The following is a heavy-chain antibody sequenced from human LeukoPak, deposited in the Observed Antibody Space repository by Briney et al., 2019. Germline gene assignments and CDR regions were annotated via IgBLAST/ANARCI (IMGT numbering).Heavy chain of an antibody. J-gene: IGHJ4*02. D-gene: IGHD3-10*01. CDR3: LRSHGAH. CDR1: GGSISSSDYL. CDR2: TRYPGST. V-gene: IGHV4-39*01. Sequence: SETLSLTCTVFGGSISSSDYLWAWIRQPPGKGLELIGNTRYPGSTYYNPSLQSRVTISVDTSKNQFSVKLRSVTAADTAVYYCLRSHGAHWGQGTLVTVSS.